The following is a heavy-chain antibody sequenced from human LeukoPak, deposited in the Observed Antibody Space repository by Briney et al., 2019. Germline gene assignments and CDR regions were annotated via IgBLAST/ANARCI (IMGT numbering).Heavy chain of an antibody. CDR1: GDSVSNNNAA. Sequence: SQTLSLTCAISGDSVSNNNAAWHWIRQSPSRGLEWLGRTYYRSKWYDDYAVSVKSRITINPDTSNNQVSLQLNSVTPEDTAIYYCTRGGRGETVALFETWGQGTLVTVSS. D-gene: IGHD6-19*01. CDR3: TRGGRGETVALFET. V-gene: IGHV6-1*01. CDR2: TYYRSKWYD. J-gene: IGHJ5*02.